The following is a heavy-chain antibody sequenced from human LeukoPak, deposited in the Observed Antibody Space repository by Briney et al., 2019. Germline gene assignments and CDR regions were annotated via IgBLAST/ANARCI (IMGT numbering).Heavy chain of an antibody. V-gene: IGHV4-4*02. CDR3: ARVRYDGSGYYYDY. Sequence: PSETLSLTCAVSGGSISSSNWWSWVRQPPGKGLEGSGEIYHSGSTNYNPSLKSRVTISVDKSKNQFSLKVSSVTAADTAVYYCARVRYDGSGYYYDYWGQGTLVTVSS. D-gene: IGHD3-22*01. CDR1: GGSISSSNW. CDR2: IYHSGST. J-gene: IGHJ4*02.